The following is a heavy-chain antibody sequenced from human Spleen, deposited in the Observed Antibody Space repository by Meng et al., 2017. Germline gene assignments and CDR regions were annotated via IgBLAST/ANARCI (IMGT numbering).Heavy chain of an antibody. Sequence: GGSLRLSCAASGFTFNNYEMNWVRQAPGKGLEWVSYISSRGGTIHYADSVKGRFTISRDNAKNLLFLQMNSLRAEDTAVYYCARVVWYFDLWGRGTLVTVSS. V-gene: IGHV3-48*03. CDR1: GFTFNNYE. CDR2: ISSRGGTI. CDR3: ARVVWYFDL. J-gene: IGHJ2*01.